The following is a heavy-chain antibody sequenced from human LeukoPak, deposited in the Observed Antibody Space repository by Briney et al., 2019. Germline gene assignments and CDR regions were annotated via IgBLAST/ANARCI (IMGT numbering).Heavy chain of an antibody. Sequence: GASVKVSCKASGYTFTSYDINWVRQATGQGLEWVGWMHPNTGNTGSAQKFQGRVTMTRNTSISTAYMELRSLISEDTAVYYCARGWGSFSTWGQGTRVTVSS. V-gene: IGHV1-8*01. D-gene: IGHD3-16*01. J-gene: IGHJ5*02. CDR1: GYTFTSYD. CDR3: ARGWGSFST. CDR2: MHPNTGNT.